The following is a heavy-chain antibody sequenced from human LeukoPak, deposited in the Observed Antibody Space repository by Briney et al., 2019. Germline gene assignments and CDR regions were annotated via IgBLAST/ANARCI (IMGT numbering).Heavy chain of an antibody. J-gene: IGHJ4*02. CDR2: IYYSGST. D-gene: IGHD3-22*01. V-gene: IGHV4-59*01. Sequence: SETLSLTCTFSGGSISSYYWSWIRQPPGKGLEWIGYIYYSGSTNYNPSLKSRVTISVDTSKNQFSLKLSSVTAADTAVYYCARILSSGYHIDYWGQGTLVTVSS. CDR1: GGSISSYY. CDR3: ARILSSGYHIDY.